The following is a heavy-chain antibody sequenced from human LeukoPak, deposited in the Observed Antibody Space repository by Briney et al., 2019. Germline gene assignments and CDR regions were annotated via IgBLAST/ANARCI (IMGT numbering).Heavy chain of an antibody. Sequence: GASVKVSCKASGGTFSSHAISWVRQAPGQGLEWMGGIIPIFGTANYAQKFQGRVTITADKSTSTAYMELSSLRSEDTAVYYCAGGRYVQLWFGDYWGQGTLVTVSS. D-gene: IGHD5-18*01. CDR2: IIPIFGTA. V-gene: IGHV1-69*06. CDR1: GGTFSSHA. J-gene: IGHJ4*02. CDR3: AGGRYVQLWFGDY.